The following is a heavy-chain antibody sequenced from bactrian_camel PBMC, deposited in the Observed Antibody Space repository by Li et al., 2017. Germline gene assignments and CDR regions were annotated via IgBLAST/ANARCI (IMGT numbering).Heavy chain of an antibody. CDR3: TASVTGWEYNN. J-gene: IGHJ4*01. V-gene: IGHV3S6*01. D-gene: IGHD5*01. CDR2: LYTGATGT. CDR1: GFTFSRRY. Sequence: HVQLVESGGGLVQPGGSLRLSCAASGFTFSRRYMAWVRQAPGEGLEWVASLYTGATGTDYSDSVKGRFTIAKDNAKNMLYLQMNTLKPEDSAVYYCTASVTGWEYNNWGQGTQVTVS.